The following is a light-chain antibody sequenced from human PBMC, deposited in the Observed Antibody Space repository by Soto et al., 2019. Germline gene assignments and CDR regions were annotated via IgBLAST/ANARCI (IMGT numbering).Light chain of an antibody. CDR1: QSVSSSY. V-gene: IGKV3-20*01. J-gene: IGKJ4*01. Sequence: EIVLTQSPGTLSLSPGERATLSCRASQSVSSSYLAWYQQKPGQAPRLLICGASSRATGIPDRFSGSGSGTGFTLTISRLEPEDFAVYYFQQYGSSPLTFGGGTKVEIK. CDR2: GAS. CDR3: QQYGSSPLT.